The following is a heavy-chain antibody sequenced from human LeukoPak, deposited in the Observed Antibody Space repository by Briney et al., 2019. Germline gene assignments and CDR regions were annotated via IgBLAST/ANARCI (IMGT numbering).Heavy chain of an antibody. CDR2: ISSSGSTI. CDR3: ARGGNWNYDYFDY. Sequence: NPGGSLRFSCAASGFTFSDYYMSWIRQAPGKGLEWVSYISSSGSTIYYADSVKGRFTISGDNAKNSLYLQMDSLRAEDTAVYYCARGGNWNYDYFDYWGQGTLVTVSS. CDR1: GFTFSDYY. D-gene: IGHD1-7*01. J-gene: IGHJ4*02. V-gene: IGHV3-11*01.